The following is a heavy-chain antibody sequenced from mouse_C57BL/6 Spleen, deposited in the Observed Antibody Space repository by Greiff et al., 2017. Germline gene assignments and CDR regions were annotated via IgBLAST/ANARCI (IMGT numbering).Heavy chain of an antibody. V-gene: IGHV1-59*01. Sequence: QVQLQQPGAELVRPGTSVKLSCKASGYTFTSYWMHWVKQRPGQGLEWIGVIDPSDSYTNYNQKFKGKATLTVDTSSSTAYMQLSSLTSEDSAVYYCARPIYYAMDYGGQGTSVTVSS. J-gene: IGHJ4*01. CDR3: ARPIYYAMDY. CDR2: IDPSDSYT. CDR1: GYTFTSYW.